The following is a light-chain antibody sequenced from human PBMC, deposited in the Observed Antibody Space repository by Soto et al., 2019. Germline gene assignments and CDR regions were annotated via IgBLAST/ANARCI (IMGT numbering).Light chain of an antibody. V-gene: IGKV3-20*01. CDR2: DAS. CDR1: QTINNY. Sequence: EIVLTQSPATLSLSPGERATLSCRASQTINNYLAWYQHKPGQAPRLLIYDASTRATGIPARFSGSGSGTDFTLTISRLEPEDFAVYYCQQYGSSPLTFGGGTKVEIK. CDR3: QQYGSSPLT. J-gene: IGKJ4*01.